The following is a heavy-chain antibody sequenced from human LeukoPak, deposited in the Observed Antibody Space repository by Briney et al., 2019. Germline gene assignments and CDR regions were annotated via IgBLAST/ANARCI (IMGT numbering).Heavy chain of an antibody. Sequence: GGSLRLSCAASGFTFSNYWMNWVRQAPGKGLEWVANIKQDGNEKYYVDSVRGRFTISRDNAKNSLYLQMNSLGVEDTAVYYCAKPITVSGATAGFDIWGQGTMVTVSS. CDR1: GFTFSNYW. CDR2: IKQDGNEK. D-gene: IGHD3-3*01. CDR3: AKPITVSGATAGFDI. V-gene: IGHV3-7*01. J-gene: IGHJ3*02.